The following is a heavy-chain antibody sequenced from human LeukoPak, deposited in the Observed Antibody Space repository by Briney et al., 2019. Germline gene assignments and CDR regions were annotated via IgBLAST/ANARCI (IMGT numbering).Heavy chain of an antibody. J-gene: IGHJ4*02. Sequence: PGRSLRLSCVVPGFTVDSYAMNWVRQAPGKGLEWVSLISRNGVNTHYADSVRGRFTISRDGSKNTLFLQMNSLRTDDTAMYYCAKDLDSSGRWDTAYWGQGTLVTVSS. CDR2: ISRNGVNT. D-gene: IGHD6-19*01. V-gene: IGHV3-23*01. CDR1: GFTVDSYA. CDR3: AKDLDSSGRWDTAY.